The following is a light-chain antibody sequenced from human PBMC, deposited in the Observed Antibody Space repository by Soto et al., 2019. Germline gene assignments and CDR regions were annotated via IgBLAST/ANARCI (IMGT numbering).Light chain of an antibody. Sequence: DIVMTQSPDSLAVSLGERATINCKSSQSVLYRSNNKNYLAWYQQKPGQPPKLLINWASTRESGVPDRFGGSGSGTDFTLTISSLQAEDVAVYYCQQDYSTPLTFGGGTKVEIK. CDR2: WAS. CDR3: QQDYSTPLT. V-gene: IGKV4-1*01. J-gene: IGKJ4*01. CDR1: QSVLYRSNNKNY.